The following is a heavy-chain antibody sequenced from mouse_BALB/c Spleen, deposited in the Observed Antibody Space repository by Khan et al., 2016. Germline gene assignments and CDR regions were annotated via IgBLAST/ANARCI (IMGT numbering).Heavy chain of an antibody. CDR2: SYTYNGDS. D-gene: IGHD1-1*01. Sequence: VQLQQSGPELVKPGASVKISCKASGYTFIDYNMHWVKQSHGKSLEWIGYSYTYNGDSSYNHKFKTKATLTVDNSSSTAYMELRSLTSEDSAVYYCARGRFLLLDYWGQGTTLTVSS. CDR1: GYTFIDYN. J-gene: IGHJ2*01. CDR3: ARGRFLLLDY. V-gene: IGHV1S29*02.